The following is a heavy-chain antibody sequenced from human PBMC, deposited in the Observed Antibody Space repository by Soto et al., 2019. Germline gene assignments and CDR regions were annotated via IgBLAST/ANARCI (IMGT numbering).Heavy chain of an antibody. J-gene: IGHJ4*02. Sequence: ETLSLTCTVTGDSINNRSYYWGWIRQPPGKGLEWIGSIYYSGSTYNNPSLKSRVSMSVDTSKNQFSLKLRSVTAADTALYYCARQRTSVVTQAYFDSWGQGSLVTVSS. D-gene: IGHD2-21*02. CDR3: ARQRTSVVTQAYFDS. V-gene: IGHV4-39*01. CDR1: GDSINNRSYY. CDR2: IYYSGST.